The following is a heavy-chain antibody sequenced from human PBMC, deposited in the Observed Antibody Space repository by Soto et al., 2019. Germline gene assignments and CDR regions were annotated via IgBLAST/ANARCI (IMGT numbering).Heavy chain of an antibody. CDR2: INPNSGGT. D-gene: IGHD6-6*01. CDR3: ARDERSRGSSSSSYYYGMDV. CDR1: GYTFTGYY. Sequence: ASVKVSCKASGYTFTGYYMHWVRQAPGQGLEWMGWINPNSGGTNYAQKFQGWVTMTRDTSISTAYMELSRLRSDDTAVYYCARDERSRGSSSSSYYYGMDVWGQGTTVTVSS. V-gene: IGHV1-2*04. J-gene: IGHJ6*02.